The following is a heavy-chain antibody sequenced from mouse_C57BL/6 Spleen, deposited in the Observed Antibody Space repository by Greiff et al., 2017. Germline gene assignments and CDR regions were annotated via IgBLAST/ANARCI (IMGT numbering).Heavy chain of an antibody. J-gene: IGHJ2*01. V-gene: IGHV1-50*01. D-gene: IGHD1-1*01. Sequence: VQLQQPGAELVKPGASVKLSCKASGYTFTSYWMQWVKQRPGQGLEWIGEIDPSDSYTNYNQKFKGKATLTVDTSSSTAYMQLSSLTSEDSAVYYCARGEYYGSSPYYFGGWGQGTTLTVAS. CDR2: IDPSDSYT. CDR3: ARGEYYGSSPYYFGG. CDR1: GYTFTSYW.